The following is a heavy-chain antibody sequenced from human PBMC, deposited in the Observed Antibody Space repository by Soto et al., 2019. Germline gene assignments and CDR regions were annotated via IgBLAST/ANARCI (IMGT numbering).Heavy chain of an antibody. Sequence: QVQLVESGGGVVQPGRSLRLSCAASGFTCSSYGMHWVRQAPGTGLEWVAVISYDGSNKYYADSVKGRFTISRANSKNTLYLQMHSLGAEDTCVYYCAKDPSGYYDDSSGYFDLWGRGTLVTVSS. J-gene: IGHJ2*01. CDR2: ISYDGSNK. V-gene: IGHV3-30*18. CDR1: GFTCSSYG. CDR3: AKDPSGYYDDSSGYFDL. D-gene: IGHD3-22*01.